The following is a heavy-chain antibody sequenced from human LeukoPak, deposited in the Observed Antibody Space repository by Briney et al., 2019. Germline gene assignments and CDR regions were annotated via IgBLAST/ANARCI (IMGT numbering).Heavy chain of an antibody. J-gene: IGHJ2*01. V-gene: IGHV3-74*01. CDR1: EFTFSNYW. CDR3: ARASPADFNL. Sequence: GGSLRLSCVASEFTFSNYWIHWVRQAPGKGLVWVSRIRGDGIVTNYADSVEGRFTVSRDNAKNTVHLQMSSLRDDDTAVYYCARASPADFNLWGRGTLVTVSS. CDR2: IRGDGIVT.